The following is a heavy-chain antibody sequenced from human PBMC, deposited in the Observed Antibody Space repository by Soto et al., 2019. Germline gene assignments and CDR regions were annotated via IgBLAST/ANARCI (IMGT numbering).Heavy chain of an antibody. J-gene: IGHJ1*01. CDR1: GFTFSRYW. D-gene: IGHD6-13*01. V-gene: IGHV3-7*03. Sequence: GGSLRLSCAASGFTFSRYWMSWVRQAPGKGLEWVANIKQDGSEKYYVDSVKGRFTISRDNAKNSLYLQMNSLSAEDTAFYYCVKDESINWYSGHFRHWGQGTLVTVSS. CDR2: IKQDGSEK. CDR3: VKDESINWYSGHFRH.